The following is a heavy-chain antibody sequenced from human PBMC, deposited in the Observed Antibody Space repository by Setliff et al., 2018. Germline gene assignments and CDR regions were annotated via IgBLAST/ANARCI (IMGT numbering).Heavy chain of an antibody. CDR3: ARSPANGGHDAFDI. V-gene: IGHV3-21*01. CDR2: FSSRNDYI. D-gene: IGHD6-25*01. Sequence: PGGSLRLSCEASGFSFSNYAMNWVRQAPGKGLEWVASFSSRNDYIYYADSVKGRFTISRDNAKNSLYLQMNSLRADDTAVYYCARSPANGGHDAFDIWGQGTMVTVSS. J-gene: IGHJ3*02. CDR1: GFSFSNYA.